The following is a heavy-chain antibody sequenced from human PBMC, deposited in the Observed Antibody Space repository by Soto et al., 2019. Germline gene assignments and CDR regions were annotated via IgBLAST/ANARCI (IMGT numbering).Heavy chain of an antibody. J-gene: IGHJ6*02. Sequence: QVQLVESGGGVVQPGRSLRLSCAASGFTFSSYGMHWVRQAPGKGLEWIGEINHSGSTNYNPSLKSRVTISVDTSKNQFSLKLSSVTAADTAVYYCARLNPDGTGDWGQGTTVTVSS. CDR3: ARLNPDGTGD. D-gene: IGHD7-27*01. CDR1: GFTFSSYG. V-gene: IGHV4-34*01. CDR2: INHSGST.